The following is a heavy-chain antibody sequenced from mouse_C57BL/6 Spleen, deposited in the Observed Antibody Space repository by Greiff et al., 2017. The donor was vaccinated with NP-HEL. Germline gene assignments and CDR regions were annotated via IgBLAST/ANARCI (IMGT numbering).Heavy chain of an antibody. CDR1: GYTFTDYY. CDR3: ARYFGSSYFDY. D-gene: IGHD1-1*01. Sequence: EVKLQQSGPVLVKPGASVKMSCKASGYTFTDYYMNWVKQSHGKSLEWIGIINPYNGGTNYNQKFKGKATLTVDKSSSTAYMELNSLTSEDSAVYYCARYFGSSYFDYWGQGTTLTVSS. J-gene: IGHJ2*01. CDR2: INPYNGGT. V-gene: IGHV1-19*01.